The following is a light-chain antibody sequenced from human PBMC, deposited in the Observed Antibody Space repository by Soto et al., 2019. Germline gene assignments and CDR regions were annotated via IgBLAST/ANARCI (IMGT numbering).Light chain of an antibody. CDR1: SGHSNYA. CDR3: QTWGTGGAIVV. CDR2: VNSGGSH. J-gene: IGLJ7*01. V-gene: IGLV4-69*01. Sequence: QPVLTQSPSASASLGASVKLTCTLSSGHSNYAIAWHQQQPEKGPRYLVKVNSGGSHIQGDGIPDRFSGSSSGAERCLFISCLQSGGEADYYWQTWGTGGAIVVFGGGTQLTVL.